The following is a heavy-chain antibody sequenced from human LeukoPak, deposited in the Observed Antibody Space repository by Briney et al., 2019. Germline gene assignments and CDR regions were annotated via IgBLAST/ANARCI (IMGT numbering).Heavy chain of an antibody. CDR1: GGTFSSYA. D-gene: IGHD6-6*01. CDR2: IIPIFGTA. V-gene: IGHV1-69*05. CDR3: ARVTWGFYSSSSEFDY. Sequence: GASVKVSCKASGGTFSSYAISWVRQAPGQGLEWMGGIIPIFGTANYAQKFQGRVTITRDTSASTAYMELSSLRSEDTAVYYCARVTWGFYSSSSEFDYWGQGTLVTVSS. J-gene: IGHJ4*02.